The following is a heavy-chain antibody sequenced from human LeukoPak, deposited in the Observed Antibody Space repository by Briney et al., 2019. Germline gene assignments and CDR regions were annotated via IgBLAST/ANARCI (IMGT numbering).Heavy chain of an antibody. Sequence: ASVKVSCKASGYTFTGYYMRWVRQAPGQGLEWMGWINPNSGGTNYAQKFQGRVTMTRDTSISTAYMELSRLRSDDTAVYYCARDYGSGWDGDYWGQGTLATVSS. V-gene: IGHV1-2*02. CDR2: INPNSGGT. D-gene: IGHD6-19*01. CDR3: ARDYGSGWDGDY. CDR1: GYTFTGYY. J-gene: IGHJ4*02.